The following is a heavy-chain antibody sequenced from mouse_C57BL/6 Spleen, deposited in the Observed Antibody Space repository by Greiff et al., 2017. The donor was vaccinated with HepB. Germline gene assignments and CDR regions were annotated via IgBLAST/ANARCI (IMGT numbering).Heavy chain of an antibody. Sequence: EVHLVESGGGLVKPGGSLKLSCAASGFTFSSYAMSWVRQTPEKRLEWVATISDGGSYTYYPDNVKGRFTISRDNAKNNLYLQMSHLKSEDTAMYYCARNYGNYHWYFDVWGTGTTVTVSS. CDR3: ARNYGNYHWYFDV. J-gene: IGHJ1*03. CDR2: ISDGGSYT. CDR1: GFTFSSYA. D-gene: IGHD2-1*01. V-gene: IGHV5-4*01.